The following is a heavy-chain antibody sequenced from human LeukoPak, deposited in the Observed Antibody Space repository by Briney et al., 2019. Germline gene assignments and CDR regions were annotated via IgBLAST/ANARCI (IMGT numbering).Heavy chain of an antibody. D-gene: IGHD6-19*01. J-gene: IGHJ5*02. CDR2: ISGSGVST. CDR1: GFTFSSYA. V-gene: IGHV3-23*01. Sequence: PGGSLRLSCAASGFTFSSYAMGWVRQGPGKGLEWVSIISGSGVSTYYTDSVKGRFNITRDNSKNTLYLQMNSLRAEDSAVYYCAKGSSGWYGGPNWFDPWGQGTLVTVSP. CDR3: AKGSSGWYGGPNWFDP.